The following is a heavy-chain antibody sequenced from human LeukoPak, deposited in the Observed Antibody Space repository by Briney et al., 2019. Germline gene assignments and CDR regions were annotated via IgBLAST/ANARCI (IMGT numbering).Heavy chain of an antibody. D-gene: IGHD3-10*01. J-gene: IGHJ6*02. CDR1: GFTFSSYS. Sequence: PGGSLRLSCAASGFTFSSYSMNWVRQAPGKGLEWVSSISSSSSYIYYADSVKGRFTISRDNAKNSLYLQMNSLRAEDTAVYYCARDAGPSYYYGSRGYGMDVWGQGTTVTVSS. CDR2: ISSSSSYI. V-gene: IGHV3-21*01. CDR3: ARDAGPSYYYGSRGYGMDV.